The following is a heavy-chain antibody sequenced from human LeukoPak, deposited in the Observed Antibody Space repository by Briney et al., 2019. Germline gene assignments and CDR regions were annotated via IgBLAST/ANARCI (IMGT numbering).Heavy chain of an antibody. J-gene: IGHJ4*02. CDR2: INNDGGKT. CDR1: GFTFSSYS. Sequence: GGSLRLSCAASGFTFSSYSMNWVRQAPGKGLEPVSAINNDGGKTYYADSVKGRFTISRDNSNNILYLQMSSLRAEDTAVYYCVKRDAYDSSGYYGNWGQGTLVTVSS. D-gene: IGHD3-22*01. V-gene: IGHV3-64D*06. CDR3: VKRDAYDSSGYYGN.